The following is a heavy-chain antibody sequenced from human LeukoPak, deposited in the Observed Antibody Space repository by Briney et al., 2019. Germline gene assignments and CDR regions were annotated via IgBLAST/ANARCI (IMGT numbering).Heavy chain of an antibody. J-gene: IGHJ3*02. D-gene: IGHD3-10*01. CDR1: GDSISSYY. CDR3: ARGRVYFYGSGSRYLDDAFDI. Sequence: SETLSLTCTVSGDSISSYYWTWIRQPPGKGLEWIGSIYYSGNTKYNPSLKGRVAISSDTSKFSLRLSSVTAADTAVYYCARGRVYFYGSGSRYLDDAFDIWGQGTMVTVSS. CDR2: IYYSGNT. V-gene: IGHV4-59*01.